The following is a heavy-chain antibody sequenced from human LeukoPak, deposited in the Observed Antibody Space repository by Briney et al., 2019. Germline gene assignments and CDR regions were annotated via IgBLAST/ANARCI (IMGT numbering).Heavy chain of an antibody. V-gene: IGHV3-30-3*01. D-gene: IGHD6-6*01. Sequence: ERSLRLSCAASGFTFSSYAMHWVRQAPGKGLEWVAVISYDGSNKYYADSVKGRFTISRDNSKNTLYLQMNSLRAEDTAVYYCAMGGYSSSSFRFDYWGQGTLVTVSS. CDR3: AMGGYSSSSFRFDY. CDR2: ISYDGSNK. CDR1: GFTFSSYA. J-gene: IGHJ4*02.